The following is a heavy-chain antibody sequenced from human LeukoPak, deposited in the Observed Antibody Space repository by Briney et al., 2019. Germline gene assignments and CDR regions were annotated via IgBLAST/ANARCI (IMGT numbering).Heavy chain of an antibody. CDR1: GFTFSNFW. V-gene: IGHV3-7*04. CDR3: ARGDDFSGDH. Sequence: QPGGSLRLSCAVSGFTFSNFWMSWVRQAPGRGLEWVANIHPEGNEKYNVESVKGRFTISRDNAKNLLFLQMNGLRVEDTAVYYCARGDDFSGDHWGQGTLVTVSS. D-gene: IGHD1-1*01. CDR2: IHPEGNEK. J-gene: IGHJ4*02.